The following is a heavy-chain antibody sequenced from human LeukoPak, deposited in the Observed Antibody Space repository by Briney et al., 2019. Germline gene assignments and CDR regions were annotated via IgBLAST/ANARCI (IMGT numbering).Heavy chain of an antibody. CDR3: ARLHHMSELWWFDP. D-gene: IGHD3-16*01. CDR2: IYYSGST. Sequence: PSETLPLTCTVSGGSISSSSYYWGWIRQPPGKGLEWTGSIYYSGSTYYNPSLKSRVTISVDTSKNQFSLKLSSVTAADTAVYYWARLHHMSELWWFDPWGQGTLVTVSS. V-gene: IGHV4-39*01. CDR1: GGSISSSSYY. J-gene: IGHJ5*02.